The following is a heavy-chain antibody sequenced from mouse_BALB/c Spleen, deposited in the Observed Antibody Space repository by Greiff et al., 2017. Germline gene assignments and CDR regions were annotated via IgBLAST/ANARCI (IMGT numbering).Heavy chain of an antibody. CDR2: ISNGGGST. D-gene: IGHD1-1*01. CDR1: GFTFSSYT. Sequence: EVKVVESGGGLVQPGGSLKLSCAASGFTFSSYTMSWVRQTPEKRLEWVASISNGGGSTYYPDTVKGRFTISRDNAKNTLYLQMSSLKSEDTAMYYCARHLTRTMDYWGQGTSVTVSS. CDR3: ARHLTRTMDY. V-gene: IGHV5-12-2*01. J-gene: IGHJ4*01.